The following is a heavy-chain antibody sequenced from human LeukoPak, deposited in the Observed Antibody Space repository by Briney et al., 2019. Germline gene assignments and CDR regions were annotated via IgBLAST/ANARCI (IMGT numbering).Heavy chain of an antibody. CDR2: INHSGTT. V-gene: IGHV4-34*01. D-gene: IGHD2-21*02. Sequence: SETLSLTCAIYIESLSGYYWTWIRQPPGKGLEWIGEINHSGTTNYNPSLKSRVTISADTSKNQFSLKLTSVTAADTATYYCARVRGDLSIDYWGQGNLVTVSS. CDR1: IESLSGYY. CDR3: ARVRGDLSIDY. J-gene: IGHJ4*02.